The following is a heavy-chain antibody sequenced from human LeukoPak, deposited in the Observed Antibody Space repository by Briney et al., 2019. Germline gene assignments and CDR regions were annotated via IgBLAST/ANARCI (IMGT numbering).Heavy chain of an antibody. D-gene: IGHD6-6*01. V-gene: IGHV3-23*01. CDR2: ISGSGGST. CDR1: GFTFSSYW. CDR3: AAHDRRYSSSFADY. Sequence: GGSLRLSCAASGFTFSSYWMSWVRQAPGKGLEWFSAISGSGGSTYYADSVKDRFTISRDNSKNTLYLQMNSLRAEDTAVYYCAAHDRRYSSSFADYWGQGTLVTVSS. J-gene: IGHJ4*02.